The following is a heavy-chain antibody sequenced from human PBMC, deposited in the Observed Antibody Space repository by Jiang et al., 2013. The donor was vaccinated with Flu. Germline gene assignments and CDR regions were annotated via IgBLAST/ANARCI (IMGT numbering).Heavy chain of an antibody. CDR3: AHRGDSLPNDAFDI. D-gene: IGHD5-18*01. Sequence: KPTQTLTLTCTFSGFSLSTSGVGVGWIRQPPGKALEWLALIYWDDDKRYSPSLKSRLTITKDTSKNQVVLTMTNMDPVDTATYYCAHRGDSLPNDAFDIWGQGTMVTVSS. V-gene: IGHV2-5*02. CDR1: GFSLSTSGVG. CDR2: IYWDDDK. J-gene: IGHJ3*02.